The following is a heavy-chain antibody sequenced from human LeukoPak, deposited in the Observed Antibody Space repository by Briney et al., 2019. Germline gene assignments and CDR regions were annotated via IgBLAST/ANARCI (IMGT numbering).Heavy chain of an antibody. Sequence: SETLSLTCTVSVGSISSYYWRWIRQPAGKGLEWIGRIYTSGSTNYNPSLKSRVTMSVDTSKNKFSLKLSSVTAADTAVYYCARDRLGWSGRGTYYYYYMDVWGKGTTVTISS. J-gene: IGHJ6*03. CDR2: IYTSGST. CDR3: ARDRLGWSGRGTYYYYYMDV. CDR1: VGSISSYY. V-gene: IGHV4-4*07. D-gene: IGHD3-16*01.